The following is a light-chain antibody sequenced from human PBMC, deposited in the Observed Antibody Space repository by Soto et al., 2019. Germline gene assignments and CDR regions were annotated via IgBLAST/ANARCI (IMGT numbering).Light chain of an antibody. CDR2: DGN. CDR3: CSYAGNSSVV. V-gene: IGLV2-23*01. CDR1: SANVGTYNL. J-gene: IGLJ2*01. Sequence: QSVLTQPASVSGSPGQSITISCTGTSANVGTYNLVSWYQQHPGKAPKLIIYDGNKRPSGVSNRFSGSKSGNTASLTISGLQAEDEADYHCCSYAGNSSVVFAGGTQLTVL.